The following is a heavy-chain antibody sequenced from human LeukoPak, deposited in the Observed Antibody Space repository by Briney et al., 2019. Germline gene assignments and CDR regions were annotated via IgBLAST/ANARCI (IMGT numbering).Heavy chain of an antibody. J-gene: IGHJ4*02. D-gene: IGHD6-19*01. CDR2: IYYSGST. Sequence: SETLSLTCTVSGGSISSGDYYWSWIRQPPGKGLEWIGYIYYSGSTYYNPSLKSRVTISVDTSKNQSSLKLSSVTAADTAVYYCARLGVAGTPYYFDYWGQGTLVTVSS. CDR3: ARLGVAGTPYYFDY. V-gene: IGHV4-30-4*01. CDR1: GGSISSGDYY.